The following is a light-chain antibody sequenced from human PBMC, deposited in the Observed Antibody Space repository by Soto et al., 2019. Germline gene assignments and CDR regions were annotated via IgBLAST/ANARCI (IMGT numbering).Light chain of an antibody. CDR1: QSVSSY. Sequence: ELVLPQSPATLSFSPGERATLSVRASQSVSSYLAWYQQKPGQAPRLLIYGASSRATGIPDRFSGSGSATDFTLTISRLPPEDFEVFYCQQYGSSITVGQGTQREIK. CDR2: GAS. CDR3: QQYGSSIT. V-gene: IGKV3-20*01. J-gene: IGKJ5*01.